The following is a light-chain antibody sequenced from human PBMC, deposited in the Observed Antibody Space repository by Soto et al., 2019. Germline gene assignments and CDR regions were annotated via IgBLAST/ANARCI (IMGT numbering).Light chain of an antibody. Sequence: QSVLTQPPSASGSPGQSVTISCTGTSSDVGGYNYVSWYQQHPGKAPKLMIYEVNKRPSGVPDRFSGYKSGNTASLTVSGLQAEDEADYYCSSYAGSNNLYVFGTGTKVTVL. CDR1: SSDVGGYNY. J-gene: IGLJ1*01. V-gene: IGLV2-8*01. CDR3: SSYAGSNNLYV. CDR2: EVN.